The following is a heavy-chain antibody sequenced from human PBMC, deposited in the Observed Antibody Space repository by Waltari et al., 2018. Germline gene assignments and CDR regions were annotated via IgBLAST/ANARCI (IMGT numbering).Heavy chain of an antibody. Sequence: QLQLQQWGAGRVTPSETLSLTCPYEGGSFRGYSVRWSRQPPGKGLEWIGEINHSGSTNYNPSLKSRVTISVDTSKNQFSLKLSSVTAADTAVYYCARGPRLRGFYDYWGQGTLVTVSS. CDR1: GGSFRGYS. CDR2: INHSGST. J-gene: IGHJ4*02. D-gene: IGHD2-21*01. V-gene: IGHV4-34*01. CDR3: ARGPRLRGFYDY.